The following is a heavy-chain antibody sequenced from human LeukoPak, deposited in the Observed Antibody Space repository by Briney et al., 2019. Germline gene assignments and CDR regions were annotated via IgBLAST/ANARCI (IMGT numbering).Heavy chain of an antibody. CDR1: GFTVSSNY. CDR2: IYSGGTT. V-gene: IGHV3-53*01. CDR3: ARGDGYNYAGMDV. D-gene: IGHD5-24*01. Sequence: GGSLRLSCAASGFTVSSNYMSWVRQAPGKGVEWVSLIYSGGTTYYAESAKGRVTISRDNSKNTLSLQMNSLRAEDTAVYYCARGDGYNYAGMDVWGQGTTVTVSS. J-gene: IGHJ6*02.